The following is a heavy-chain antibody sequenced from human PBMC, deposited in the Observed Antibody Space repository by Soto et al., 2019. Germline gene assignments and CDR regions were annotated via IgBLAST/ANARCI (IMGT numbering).Heavy chain of an antibody. CDR2: SYYSGST. CDR1: GGSVSSGSYY. Sequence: SETLSLTCTVSGGSVSSGSYYWSWIRQPPGKGLEWIGYSYYSGSTNYNPSLKSRVTISVDTSKNQFSLKLSSVTAADTAVYYCARGLGSGGDCFDYWGQGTLVTFSS. J-gene: IGHJ4*02. CDR3: ARGLGSGGDCFDY. D-gene: IGHD2-15*01. V-gene: IGHV4-61*01.